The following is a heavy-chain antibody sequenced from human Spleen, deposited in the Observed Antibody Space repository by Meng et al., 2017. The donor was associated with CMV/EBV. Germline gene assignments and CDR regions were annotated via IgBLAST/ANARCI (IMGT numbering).Heavy chain of an antibody. J-gene: IGHJ6*02. CDR3: ARILGASPPGYYGLDV. Sequence: GESLKISCVGTGFTFGDYAMSWVRQVPGKGLEWVSSISGSTSYIYYADSVKGRFTISRDNAKNSLSLQMNSLRAEDTAVYYCARILGASPPGYYGLDVWGQGTTVTVSS. D-gene: IGHD6-6*01. CDR2: ISGSTSYI. CDR1: GFTFGDYA. V-gene: IGHV3-21*01.